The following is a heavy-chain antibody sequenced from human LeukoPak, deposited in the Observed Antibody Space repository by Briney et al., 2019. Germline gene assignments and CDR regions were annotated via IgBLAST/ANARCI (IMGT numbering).Heavy chain of an antibody. D-gene: IGHD3-16*01. V-gene: IGHV3-74*01. Sequence: GGSLRLSCAPSGLTFSSYWTHWVRHAPGKGMVWVLRINGDGRNTGYAESVKGRFTIPRDNAKNTLYLQMNSLRAEDTAVYYCARVLGFPFDYWGQGTLVTVSS. CDR2: INGDGRNT. CDR3: ARVLGFPFDY. J-gene: IGHJ4*02. CDR1: GLTFSSYW.